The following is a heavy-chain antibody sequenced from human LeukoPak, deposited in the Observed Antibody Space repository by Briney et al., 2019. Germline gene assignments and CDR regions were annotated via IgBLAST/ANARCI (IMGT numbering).Heavy chain of an antibody. J-gene: IGHJ3*02. Sequence: GGSLRLFCAASGFAFSSYAMSWVRQAPGKGLEWVSGISGSGSTTYYADSVKGRFTISRDNTKNTLYLQMNGLRAEDTAVYYCAKTSRQYQLLNDAFDIWGQGTMVTVSS. CDR2: ISGSGSTT. CDR1: GFAFSSYA. V-gene: IGHV3-23*01. CDR3: AKTSRQYQLLNDAFDI. D-gene: IGHD2-2*01.